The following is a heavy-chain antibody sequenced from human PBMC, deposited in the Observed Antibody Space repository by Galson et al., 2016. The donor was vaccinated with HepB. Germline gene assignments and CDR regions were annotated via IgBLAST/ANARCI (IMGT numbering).Heavy chain of an antibody. Sequence: SVKVSCKASGFTFSKFAMHWIRQAPGHRFEWMGKINAGSGDTKYSEEFQGRITITINTSARTVYLELTSLRSEDTATYYCARGYTWYGGDGSALDSWGQGTLVTVSS. CDR3: ARGYTWYGGDGSALDS. D-gene: IGHD6-13*01. V-gene: IGHV1-3*01. CDR1: GFTFSKFA. J-gene: IGHJ4*02. CDR2: INAGSGDT.